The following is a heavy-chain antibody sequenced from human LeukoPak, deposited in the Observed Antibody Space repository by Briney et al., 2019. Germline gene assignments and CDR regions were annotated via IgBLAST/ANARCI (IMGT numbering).Heavy chain of an antibody. V-gene: IGHV1-18*04. J-gene: IGHJ6*04. D-gene: IGHD3-10*01. CDR1: GYTFTSYG. Sequence: ASVKVSCKASGYTFTSYGISWVRQAPGQGLEWMGWISAYNGNTNYAQKLQGRVTMTTDTSTSTAYMELRSLRSDDTAVYYCVRDSVGTMVRGVIITTLYYYGMDVWGKGTTVTVSS. CDR2: ISAYNGNT. CDR3: VRDSVGTMVRGVIITTLYYYGMDV.